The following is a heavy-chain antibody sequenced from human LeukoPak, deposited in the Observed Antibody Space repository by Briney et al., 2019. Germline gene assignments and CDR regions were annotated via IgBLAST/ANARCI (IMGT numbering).Heavy chain of an antibody. Sequence: SETLSLTCAVYGGSFSGYYWSWIRQPPGKGLEWIGEINHSGSTNYNPSLKSRVTISVDTSKNQFSLKLSSVTAADTAVYYCAKDGWFGELLPYYFDYWGQGTLVTVSS. D-gene: IGHD3-10*01. J-gene: IGHJ4*02. V-gene: IGHV4-34*01. CDR2: INHSGST. CDR3: AKDGWFGELLPYYFDY. CDR1: GGSFSGYY.